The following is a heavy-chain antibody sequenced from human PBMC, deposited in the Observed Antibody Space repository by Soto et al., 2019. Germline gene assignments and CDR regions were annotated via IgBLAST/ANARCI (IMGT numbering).Heavy chain of an antibody. CDR2: ISSSTSYV. D-gene: IGHD2-2*01. J-gene: IGHJ5*01. Sequence: GGSLRLSCAASGFTFSRYGMNWLRQAPGKGLEWVASISSSTSYVYYADSVKGRFSTSRDNAKNILYLEMYALRTEDTAVYYCARDPSEGRVGNWFESWGQGTLVTVSA. CDR1: GFTFSRYG. V-gene: IGHV3-21*06. CDR3: ARDPSEGRVGNWFES.